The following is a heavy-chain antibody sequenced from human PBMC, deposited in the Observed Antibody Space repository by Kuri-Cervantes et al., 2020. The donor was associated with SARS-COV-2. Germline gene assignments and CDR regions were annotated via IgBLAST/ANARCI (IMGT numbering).Heavy chain of an antibody. Sequence: LRLSCTVSAGYVSSGGYYWSWIRQRPGKGLEWIGYIYYSGNTYYNPSLKSRVSISIDTSKNQFSLQLSSVTAADTAVYYCARDPHYYDTNGQDYPWYFDLWGRRTLVTVSS. D-gene: IGHD3-22*01. V-gene: IGHV4-31*03. CDR1: AGYVSSGGYY. J-gene: IGHJ2*01. CDR2: IYYSGNT. CDR3: ARDPHYYDTNGQDYPWYFDL.